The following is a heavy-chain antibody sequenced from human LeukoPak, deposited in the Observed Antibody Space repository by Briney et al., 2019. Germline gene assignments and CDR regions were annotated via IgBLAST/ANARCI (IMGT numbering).Heavy chain of an antibody. CDR1: GGSISSQH. D-gene: IGHD6-6*01. V-gene: IGHV4-59*11. Sequence: KPSETLSLTCTVSGGSISSQHWSWIRQPPGKGLEWIGYIYYSGSPNYNPSLKSRVTISVDTSKNQFSLKLSSVTAADTAVYYCARAGIAAHDYWGQGTLVTVSS. CDR3: ARAGIAAHDY. J-gene: IGHJ4*02. CDR2: IYYSGSP.